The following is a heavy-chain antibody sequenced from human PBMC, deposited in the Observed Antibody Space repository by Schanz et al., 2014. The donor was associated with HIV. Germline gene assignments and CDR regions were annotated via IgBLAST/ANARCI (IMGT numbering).Heavy chain of an antibody. V-gene: IGHV1-69*06. CDR3: ARGNLAYCGGGSCYTRFQFFQH. D-gene: IGHD2-21*01. CDR1: GGTFNSHG. J-gene: IGHJ1*01. Sequence: QVHLVQSGAALRKPGTSVKVSCMVPGGTFNSHGFGWVRQAPGQGPEWMGGIIPIFDAANYAQTFQGRLTIPGDKSTATVYMQLTRLRYEDTAVFYCARGNLAYCGGGSCYTRFQFFQHGGQGTLVTVSS. CDR2: IIPIFDAA.